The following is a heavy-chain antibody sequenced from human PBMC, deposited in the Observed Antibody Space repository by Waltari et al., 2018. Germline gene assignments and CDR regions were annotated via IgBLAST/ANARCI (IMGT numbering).Heavy chain of an antibody. CDR2: MNRDGSST. CDR1: GFTFSSYW. CDR3: ARTGYYDSSGYNDAFDI. V-gene: IGHV3-74*01. Sequence: EVQLVESGGGLVQPGGSLRLSCAASGFTFSSYWMHWVRQAPGKGLVWVSRMNRDGSSTSYADSVKGRFTISRDNAKNTLYLQMNSLRAEDTAVYYCARTGYYDSSGYNDAFDIWGQGTMVTVSS. D-gene: IGHD3-22*01. J-gene: IGHJ3*02.